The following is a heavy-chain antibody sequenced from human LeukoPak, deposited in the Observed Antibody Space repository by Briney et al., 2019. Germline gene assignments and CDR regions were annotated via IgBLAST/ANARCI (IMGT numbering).Heavy chain of an antibody. CDR2: ISDSGDSA. D-gene: IGHD3-3*01. CDR3: GRQKPGVVMHY. J-gene: IGHJ4*02. Sequence: PGGSLRLSCAASGFTFSGYAMSWVRQAPGKGLEWVSAISDSGDSAYYADSVKGRFTISRDNSKNTLYLHMNSLRAEDTAVYYCGRQKPGVVMHYWGQGTLVTVSS. CDR1: GFTFSGYA. V-gene: IGHV3-23*01.